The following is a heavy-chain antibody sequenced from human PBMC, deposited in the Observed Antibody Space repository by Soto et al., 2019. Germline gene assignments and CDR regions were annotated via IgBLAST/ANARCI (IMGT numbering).Heavy chain of an antibody. CDR3: ATVDGLGVVTPFMDY. CDR2: IYYSGST. J-gene: IGHJ4*02. D-gene: IGHD3-3*01. CDR1: GGSISSSRYR. V-gene: IGHV4-39*01. Sequence: QLQLQESGPGLVKPSETLSLICTVSGGSISSSRYRWGWVRQPPGTGLEWIGTIYYSGSTHYNPSLKSRVTISVDTSKSPFSLRLNSVTAADTAVYYCATVDGLGVVTPFMDYWGQGTLVTVSS.